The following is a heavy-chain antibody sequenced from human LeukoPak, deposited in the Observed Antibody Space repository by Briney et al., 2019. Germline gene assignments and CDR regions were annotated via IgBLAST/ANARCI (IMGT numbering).Heavy chain of an antibody. V-gene: IGHV4-34*01. CDR1: GGSFSGYY. D-gene: IGHD2-2*01. CDR2: ITHSGST. CDR3: ARGLRPAAAMGTYYYCYMDV. Sequence: SETLSLTCAVYGGSFSGYYWSWIRQPPGKGLEWLGEITHSGSTNYNPSLKSRVTISVDTSKNQFSLKLSSVTAADTAVYYCARGLRPAAAMGTYYYCYMDVWGKGTTVTVSS. J-gene: IGHJ6*03.